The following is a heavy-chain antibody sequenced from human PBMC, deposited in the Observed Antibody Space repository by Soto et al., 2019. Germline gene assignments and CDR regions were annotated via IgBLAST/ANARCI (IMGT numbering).Heavy chain of an antibody. CDR1: GFTFSSYA. J-gene: IGHJ4*02. V-gene: IGHV3-23*01. D-gene: IGHD4-17*01. Sequence: GGSLRLSCSASGFTFSSYAMSWVRQAPGKGLEWVSAISGSGGSTYYADSVKGRFTISRDNSKNTLYLQMNSLRAEDTAVYYWEKDSYGDYGIFDYCGQGSLVTVS. CDR2: ISGSGGST. CDR3: EKDSYGDYGIFDY.